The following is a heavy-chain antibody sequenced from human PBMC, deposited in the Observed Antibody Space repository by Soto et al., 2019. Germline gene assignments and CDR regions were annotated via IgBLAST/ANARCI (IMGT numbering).Heavy chain of an antibody. CDR2: IKLDGSEK. V-gene: IGHV3-7*01. CDR3: ARGTTAAD. J-gene: IGHJ4*02. Sequence: EVQLVESGGGLVQPGGSLRLSCAASGFTFSTYWMTWVRQAPGKGLEWVASIKLDGSEKQYVDSVKGRFTISRDNAKESLYLPMNSLRGEDSGLYYCARGTTAADWGQGTRVTVSS. D-gene: IGHD6-25*01. CDR1: GFTFSTYW.